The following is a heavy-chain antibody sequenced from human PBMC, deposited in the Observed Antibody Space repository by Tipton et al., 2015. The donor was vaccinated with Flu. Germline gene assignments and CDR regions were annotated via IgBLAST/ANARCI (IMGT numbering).Heavy chain of an antibody. CDR1: GFTFSGSA. D-gene: IGHD3-22*01. CDR2: IRSKANSYAT. J-gene: IGHJ4*02. V-gene: IGHV3-73*01. CDR3: TRHSDYYDSSGYPFDY. Sequence: EASGFTFSGSAMHWVRQASGKGLEWVGRIRSKANSYATAYAASVKGRFTISRDDSKNTAYLQMNSLKTEDTAVYYCTRHSDYYDSSGYPFDYWGQGTLVTVSS.